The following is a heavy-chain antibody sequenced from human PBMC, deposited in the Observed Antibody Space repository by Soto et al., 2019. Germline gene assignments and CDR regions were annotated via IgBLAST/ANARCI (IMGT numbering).Heavy chain of an antibody. D-gene: IGHD3-10*01. J-gene: IGHJ4*02. V-gene: IGHV3-11*01. CDR2: ISSGGSTI. CDR1: GFTFSDYY. CDR3: ARLYYGSGIVTSAFDY. Sequence: QVQLVESGGGLVKPGGSLRLSCAASGFTFSDYYMSWIRQAPGTGLEWVSYISSGGSTIYYADSVKGRFTISRDNAKDSLYLQMNSLRAEDSAVYYCARLYYGSGIVTSAFDYWGQGTLVTVSS.